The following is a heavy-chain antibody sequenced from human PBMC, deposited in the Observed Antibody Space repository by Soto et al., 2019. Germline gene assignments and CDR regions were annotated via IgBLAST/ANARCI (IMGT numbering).Heavy chain of an antibody. D-gene: IGHD4-17*01. CDR2: IYYSGST. V-gene: IGHV4-59*12. Sequence: PSETLSLTCTVSGGSISSYYWSWIRQPPGKGLEWIGYIYYSGSTNYNPSLKSRVTISVDTSKNQFSLKLSSVTAADTAVYYCARGGYGDYALLPYWGQGTLVTVSS. CDR3: ARGGYGDYALLPY. J-gene: IGHJ4*02. CDR1: GGSISSYY.